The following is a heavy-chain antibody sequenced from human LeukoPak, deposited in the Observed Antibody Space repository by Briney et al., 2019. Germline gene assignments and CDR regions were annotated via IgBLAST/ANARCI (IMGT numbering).Heavy chain of an antibody. J-gene: IGHJ3*02. D-gene: IGHD2-21*01. V-gene: IGHV4-61*02. CDR1: GGSISSGSYY. Sequence: SETLSLTCTVSGGSISSGSYYWSWIRQPAGKGLEWIGRIYTSGSTNYNPSLKSRVTISVDTSKNQFSLKLSSVTAADTAVYYCARDIFPPQDAFDIWGQGTMVTVSS. CDR2: IYTSGST. CDR3: ARDIFPPQDAFDI.